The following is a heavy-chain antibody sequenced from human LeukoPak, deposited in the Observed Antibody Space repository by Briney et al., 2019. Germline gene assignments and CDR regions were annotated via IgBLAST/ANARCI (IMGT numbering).Heavy chain of an antibody. Sequence: GASVKVSCKASGYIFINHGIAWVRQAPGQGLEYMGWISAYNGNTDYAQKFQGRVTMTTDTSTITAYMELGGLRFDDTAVYYCTRWGPSPSDYWGQGTLVTVSS. CDR3: TRWGPSPSDY. J-gene: IGHJ4*02. CDR2: ISAYNGNT. D-gene: IGHD1-26*01. CDR1: GYIFINHG. V-gene: IGHV1-18*01.